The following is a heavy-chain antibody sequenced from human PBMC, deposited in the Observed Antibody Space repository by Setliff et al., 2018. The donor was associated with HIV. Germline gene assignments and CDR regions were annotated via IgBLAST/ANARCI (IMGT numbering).Heavy chain of an antibody. CDR2: IKQDGSEK. CDR3: ARGRRVSSNYYYYYYMDV. Sequence: GGSLRLSCAASGFTFSSYWMSWVRQAPGKGLEWVANIKQDGSEKYYVDSVKGRFTISRDNAKNSLYLQMNSLRTEDTAVYYCARGRRVSSNYYYYYYMDVWGKGTTVTVSS. V-gene: IGHV3-7*03. CDR1: GFTFSSYW. D-gene: IGHD2-2*01. J-gene: IGHJ6*03.